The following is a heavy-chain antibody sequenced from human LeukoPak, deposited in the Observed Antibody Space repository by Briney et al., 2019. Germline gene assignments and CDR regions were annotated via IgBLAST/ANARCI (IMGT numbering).Heavy chain of an antibody. CDR3: AKDSFLGWNYYDSGSYLSGY. CDR2: ISGSGGST. J-gene: IGHJ4*02. CDR1: GFTFSSYA. Sequence: GGSLRLSCSASGFTFSSYAMSWVRQAPGKGLEWVSAISGSGGSTNYADSVKGRFTISRDNSKNTLYLQMNSLRAEDTAVYYCAKDSFLGWNYYDSGSYLSGYWGQGTLVTVSS. V-gene: IGHV3-23*01. D-gene: IGHD3-22*01.